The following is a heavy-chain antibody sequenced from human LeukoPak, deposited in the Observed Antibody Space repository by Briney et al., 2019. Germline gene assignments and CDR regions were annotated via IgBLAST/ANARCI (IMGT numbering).Heavy chain of an antibody. Sequence: PGGSLRLSCAASGFTVSSNYMSWVRQAPGKGLEWVSVIYSGGSTYYADSVKGRFTISRDNSKNTLYLQMNSLRAEDTAVYYCARGSGPIEGAFDYWGQGTLVTVPS. CDR1: GFTVSSNY. D-gene: IGHD5-12*01. CDR2: IYSGGST. V-gene: IGHV3-66*01. J-gene: IGHJ4*02. CDR3: ARGSGPIEGAFDY.